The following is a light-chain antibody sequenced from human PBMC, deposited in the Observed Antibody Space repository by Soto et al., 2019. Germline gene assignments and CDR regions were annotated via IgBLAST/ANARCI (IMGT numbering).Light chain of an antibody. Sequence: DIQMTQSPSTLSGSVGDRVTITCRASQPISSWLAWYQQKPGKAPKLLIYKASTLKSGVPSRFSGSGSGTEFTLTISSLQPDAFATYYCKHYNSYSEAFGQGTKVDIK. CDR1: QPISSW. CDR3: KHYNSYSEA. CDR2: KAS. J-gene: IGKJ1*01. V-gene: IGKV1-5*03.